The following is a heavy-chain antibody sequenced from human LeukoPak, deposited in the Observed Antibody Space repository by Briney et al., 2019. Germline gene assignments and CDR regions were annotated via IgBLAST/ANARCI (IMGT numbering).Heavy chain of an antibody. D-gene: IGHD5-12*01. Sequence: KPSETLSLTCTVSGDSISPYYWSWIRQPAGKGLEWIGRIYASGSTNYNPSHNPSLESRGTMSVDTSNNQFSLNLSSVTAADTAVYYCARDSGYDLTWGQGTLVTVSS. J-gene: IGHJ5*02. CDR2: IYASGST. CDR3: ARDSGYDLT. V-gene: IGHV4-4*07. CDR1: GDSISPYY.